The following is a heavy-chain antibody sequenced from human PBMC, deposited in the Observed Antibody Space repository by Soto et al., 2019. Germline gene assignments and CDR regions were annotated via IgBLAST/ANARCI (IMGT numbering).Heavy chain of an antibody. J-gene: IGHJ6*02. Sequence: GGSLRLSCSASGFTFSSYWIHWVRQVPGKGQVWISRINTDETITNYADSVKGRISISRDNAKNTVYLQMYSLRAEDTAVYYCARGIRSNYGSAVWGQGTTVTVSS. CDR1: GFTFSSYW. V-gene: IGHV3-74*01. CDR3: ARGIRSNYGSAV. CDR2: INTDETIT. D-gene: IGHD5-18*01.